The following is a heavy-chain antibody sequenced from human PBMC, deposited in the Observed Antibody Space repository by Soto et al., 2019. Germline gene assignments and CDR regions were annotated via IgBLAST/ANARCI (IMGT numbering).Heavy chain of an antibody. V-gene: IGHV3-21*06. CDR3: AREGVRNYNEYCLDD. D-gene: IGHD3-22*01. Sequence: RGSLRLSCAASGFTFSDYPLHWVRRAPGKALGWVSSIRGFRDYIRYADSVEDRFTISRDNAKTSLYHQMNSQTAEDTAVYFGAREGVRNYNEYCLDDWGQGTLVTVSS. J-gene: IGHJ4*02. CDR2: IRGFRDYI. CDR1: GFTFSDYP.